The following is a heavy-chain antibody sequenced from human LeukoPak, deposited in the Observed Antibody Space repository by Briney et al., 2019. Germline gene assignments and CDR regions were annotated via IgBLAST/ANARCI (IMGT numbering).Heavy chain of an antibody. D-gene: IGHD1-26*01. CDR1: GFSFSNYG. CDR2: ISYDGKNI. J-gene: IGHJ5*02. CDR3: ARDGSIVGATTWFDP. Sequence: GGSLRLSCAASGFSFSNYGFHWVRQAPGKGLDWVSAISYDGKNIHYADSVKGRFTISRDNSRNTVYLQMNSLRVEDTAVYYCARDGSIVGATTWFDPWGQGTLVTVSS. V-gene: IGHV3-33*01.